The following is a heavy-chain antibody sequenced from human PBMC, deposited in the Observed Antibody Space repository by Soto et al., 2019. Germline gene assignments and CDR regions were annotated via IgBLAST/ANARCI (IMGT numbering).Heavy chain of an antibody. CDR3: AKDTGRGGGSVFDY. V-gene: IGHV3-23*01. CDR1: GFTFSVYA. CDR2: VSGSGADT. Sequence: QPGGSLRLSCAASGFTFSVYAMNWVRQAPGKGLEWVSVVSGSGADTYYTESVKGRFTISRDNFKNTLYLQMNSLRAEDTAVYYCAKDTGRGGGSVFDYWGQGTLVTVSS. J-gene: IGHJ4*02. D-gene: IGHD2-15*01.